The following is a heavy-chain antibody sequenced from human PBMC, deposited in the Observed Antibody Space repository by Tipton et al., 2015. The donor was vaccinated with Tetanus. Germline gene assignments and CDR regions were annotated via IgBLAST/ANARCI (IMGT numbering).Heavy chain of an antibody. Sequence: SLRLSCAASGFTFSTFTFTNAWMSWVRQALGKRLEWVGRVKSKLDGGTIDYAAPMEGRFILSRDDSKNTVYLQRNRLTPEDAAVSYGTTSGPGASGGDYRGQGTLVTVSS. CDR2: VKSKLDGGTI. D-gene: IGHD3-16*01. CDR1: GFTFSTFTFTNAW. J-gene: IGHJ4*02. CDR3: TTSGPGASGGDY. V-gene: IGHV3-15*01.